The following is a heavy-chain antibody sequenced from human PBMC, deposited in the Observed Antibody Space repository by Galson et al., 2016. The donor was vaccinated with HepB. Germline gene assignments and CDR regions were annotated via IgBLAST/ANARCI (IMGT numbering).Heavy chain of an antibody. CDR3: ATGIVVAGKYYYYYMDV. J-gene: IGHJ6*03. D-gene: IGHD6-19*01. V-gene: IGHV4-39*01. CDR2: IYSSEST. Sequence: SETLSLTCIVSGGSISSDYYWGWIRQPPGRGLEWIGSIYSSESTYYNPSLKSRVTISVDTSKSQFSLRLNSVTAADTGVYYCATGIVVAGKYYYYYMDVWGQGTTVTVS. CDR1: GGSISSDYY.